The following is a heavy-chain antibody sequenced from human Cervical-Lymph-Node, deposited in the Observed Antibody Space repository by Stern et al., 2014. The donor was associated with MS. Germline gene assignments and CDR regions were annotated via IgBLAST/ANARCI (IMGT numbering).Heavy chain of an antibody. J-gene: IGHJ4*02. Sequence: QVQLGQSGAEVKKPGASVKVSCKASGFTFTNHGISWVRQAPGQGLEWMGWIKGYNGNIDFAQKCQGRLIMTTDTSTSTVYMELRSLGVDETAVYYCARDRGLVGNTTEDYGGQGTRGTGSS. V-gene: IGHV1-18*01. D-gene: IGHD1-26*01. CDR2: IKGYNGNI. CDR3: ARDRGLVGNTTEDY. CDR1: GFTFTNHG.